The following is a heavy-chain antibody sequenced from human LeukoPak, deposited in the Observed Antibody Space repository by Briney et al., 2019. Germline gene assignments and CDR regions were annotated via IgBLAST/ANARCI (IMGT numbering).Heavy chain of an antibody. D-gene: IGHD3-22*01. Sequence: SVKVSCKASGGTFSSYAISWVRQAPGQGLEWMGGIIPIFGTANYAQKFQGRVAITADESTSTAYMELSSLRSEDTAVYYCARDGPGEWLLLTWGQGTLVTVSS. CDR2: IIPIFGTA. V-gene: IGHV1-69*01. J-gene: IGHJ5*02. CDR3: ARDGPGEWLLLT. CDR1: GGTFSSYA.